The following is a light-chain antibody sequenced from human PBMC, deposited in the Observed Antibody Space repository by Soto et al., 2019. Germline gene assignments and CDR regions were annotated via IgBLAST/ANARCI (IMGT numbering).Light chain of an antibody. CDR3: QQYGTSPWT. J-gene: IGKJ1*01. V-gene: IGKV3-20*01. CDR1: QSVDSNF. Sequence: EIVLTQSPGTLSLSPGDRATLSCRASQSVDSNFLAWYQQKPGQAPRLLIYGASSRATDIPDTFSVSGSGTDFTLTISRLEPGDFAVYYCQQYGTSPWTFGQGTKVEIK. CDR2: GAS.